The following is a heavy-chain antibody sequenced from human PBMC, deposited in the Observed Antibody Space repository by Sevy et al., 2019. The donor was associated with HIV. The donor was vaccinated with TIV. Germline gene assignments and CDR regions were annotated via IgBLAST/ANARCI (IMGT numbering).Heavy chain of an antibody. CDR2: IGHDGNKY. Sequence: GGSLRLSCAASGFTLSSVGIHWVRLTPGTGLEWLAFIGHDGNKYFYGASVKGRITTSRDNSKNTVSLRMNSLRVEDTAIYYCAKDYCIGNDCFLGWFDPRGQGTVVTVSS. CDR3: AKDYCIGNDCFLGWFDP. CDR1: GFTLSSVG. D-gene: IGHD2-15*01. J-gene: IGHJ5*02. V-gene: IGHV3-30*02.